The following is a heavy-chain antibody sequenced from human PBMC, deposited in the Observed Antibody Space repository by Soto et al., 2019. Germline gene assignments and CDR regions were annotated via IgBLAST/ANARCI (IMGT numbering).Heavy chain of an antibody. D-gene: IGHD1-26*01. CDR3: ARISGRFYSLEY. CDR1: GFSLKTSGMS. CDR2: IDWNDDK. V-gene: IGHV2-70*01. J-gene: IGHJ4*02. Sequence: SGPTLVNPTQTLTLTCTFSGFSLKTSGMSVSWIRQPPGKTLEWLALIDWNDDKYYRTSLKTRLTISKDTAKNQVVLTVTNMDPVDMATHYCARISGRFYSLEYWGRRTLVTVSS.